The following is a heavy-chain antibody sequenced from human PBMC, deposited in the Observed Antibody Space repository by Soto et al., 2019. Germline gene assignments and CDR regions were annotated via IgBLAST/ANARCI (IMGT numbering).Heavy chain of an antibody. CDR3: ASDNNFYGSGSGVDY. V-gene: IGHV3-21*01. D-gene: IGHD3-10*01. Sequence: EVQLVESGGGLVKPGGSLRLSCAASGFTFSSYSMTWVRQAPGKGLEWVSSIFSSSGYIHYADLVKGRFTISRDNAKNSLYLQLNSVRVEDTAVYYCASDNNFYGSGSGVDYWGQGTLVTVAS. CDR2: IFSSSGYI. J-gene: IGHJ4*02. CDR1: GFTFSSYS.